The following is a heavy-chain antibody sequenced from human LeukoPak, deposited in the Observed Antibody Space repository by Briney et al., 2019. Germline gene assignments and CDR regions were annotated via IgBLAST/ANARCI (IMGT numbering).Heavy chain of an antibody. CDR1: GFTFDDYA. Sequence: PGRSLRLSCADSGFTFDDYAMHWVRQAPGKGLEWVSGISWNSGSIGYADSVKGRFTISRDNAKNSLYLQMNSLRAEDTALYYCAKDMGNYYDSSGYAFDYWGQGTLVTVSS. CDR3: AKDMGNYYDSSGYAFDY. J-gene: IGHJ4*02. CDR2: ISWNSGSI. V-gene: IGHV3-9*01. D-gene: IGHD3-22*01.